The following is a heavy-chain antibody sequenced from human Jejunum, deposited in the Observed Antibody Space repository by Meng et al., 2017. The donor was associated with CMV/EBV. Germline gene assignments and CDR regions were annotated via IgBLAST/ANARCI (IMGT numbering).Heavy chain of an antibody. V-gene: IGHV4-30-4*01. J-gene: IGHJ4*02. Sequence: CGVSGDSISSGDSYWSWIRQPPGKGLEWIGYIYESGSTSYNPSLESRVTISVDTSKNQFSLKVMSVTAADTAVYYCAREGTNSYYFDYWGQGTLVTVS. CDR2: IYESGST. CDR1: GDSISSGDSY. CDR3: AREGTNSYYFDY. D-gene: IGHD1-14*01.